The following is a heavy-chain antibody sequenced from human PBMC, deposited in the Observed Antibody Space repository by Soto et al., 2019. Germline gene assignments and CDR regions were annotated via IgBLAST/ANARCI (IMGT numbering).Heavy chain of an antibody. CDR2: ISPDSGAT. V-gene: IGHV1-2*02. J-gene: IGHJ4*02. CDR1: GYSFTGYY. D-gene: IGHD2-8*02. CDR3: ARGDYGTGGYPFPYFDY. Sequence: SVKVSCKASGYSFTGYYIHWVRQAPVQGLEWMGWISPDSGATNYAQNFQGRVTLTSDTSISTASMDLTSLTSDDTAVYYCARGDYGTGGYPFPYFDYWGQGTLVTVSS.